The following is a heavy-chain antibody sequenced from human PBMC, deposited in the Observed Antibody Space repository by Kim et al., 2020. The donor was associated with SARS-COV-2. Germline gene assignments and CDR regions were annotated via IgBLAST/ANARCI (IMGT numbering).Heavy chain of an antibody. CDR1: GYTFTSYG. D-gene: IGHD6-13*01. Sequence: ASVKVSCKASGYTFTSYGISWVRQAPGQGLEWMGWISAYNGNTNYAQKLQGRVTMTTDTSTSTAYMELRSLRSDDTAVYYCARDLFEAAAGTYYYYYGMDVWGQGTTVTVSS. CDR2: ISAYNGNT. J-gene: IGHJ6*02. V-gene: IGHV1-18*04. CDR3: ARDLFEAAAGTYYYYYGMDV.